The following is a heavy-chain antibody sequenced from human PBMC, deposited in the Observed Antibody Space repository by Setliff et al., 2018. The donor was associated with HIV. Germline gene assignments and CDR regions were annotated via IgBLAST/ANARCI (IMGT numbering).Heavy chain of an antibody. Sequence: ASVKVSCKVSGYSPTDLSIHWVRQAPGKGLEWMGGFDPEDGETVYAQKLQGRVTMTEDTSTDTAYMELSSLRSEDTAMYYCARQNYDGNSWDIWGQGTMVTVSS. D-gene: IGHD5-12*01. J-gene: IGHJ3*02. CDR1: GYSPTDLS. CDR2: FDPEDGET. CDR3: ARQNYDGNSWDI. V-gene: IGHV1-24*01.